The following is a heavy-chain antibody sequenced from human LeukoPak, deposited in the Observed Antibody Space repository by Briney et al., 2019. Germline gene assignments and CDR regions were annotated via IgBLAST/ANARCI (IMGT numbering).Heavy chain of an antibody. V-gene: IGHV4-31*03. J-gene: IGHJ4*02. D-gene: IGHD3-22*01. CDR2: IYYSGST. CDR1: GGSSSSGGYY. Sequence: PSETLSLTCTVSGGSSSSGGYYWSWIRQHPAKGLERIGYIYYSGSTYYNPSLKSRVSISVDTSKNQFYLKLSSVTAADTAVYYCARGPMISWTYYFDYWGQGTLVTVSS. CDR3: ARGPMISWTYYFDY.